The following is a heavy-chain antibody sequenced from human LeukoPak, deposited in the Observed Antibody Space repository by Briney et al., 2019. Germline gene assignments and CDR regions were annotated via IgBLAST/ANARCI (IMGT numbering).Heavy chain of an antibody. V-gene: IGHV3-23*01. CDR3: AKDISGNQGFDY. D-gene: IGHD6-19*01. Sequence: GGSLRPSCAAPGSTFSSYARSWVRQAPGKGLDWVSVISGSAGSTYYADSVKGRFTISRDNSKNTLYLQMNSLRAEDTAVYYCAKDISGNQGFDYWGQGTLVTVSS. J-gene: IGHJ4*02. CDR2: ISGSAGST. CDR1: GSTFSSYA.